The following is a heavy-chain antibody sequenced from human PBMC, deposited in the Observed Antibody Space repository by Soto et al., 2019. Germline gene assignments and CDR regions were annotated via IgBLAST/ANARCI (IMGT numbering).Heavy chain of an antibody. D-gene: IGHD4-17*01. CDR3: ARDQKSRGYGDGYGMDV. Sequence: ASVKVSCKASGYTFTGYYMHWVRQAPGQGLEWMGWINPNSGGTNYAQKFQGWVTMTRDTSISTAYMELSRLRSDDTAVYYCARDQKSRGYGDGYGMDVWGQGTTVTVSS. V-gene: IGHV1-2*04. J-gene: IGHJ6*02. CDR2: INPNSGGT. CDR1: GYTFTGYY.